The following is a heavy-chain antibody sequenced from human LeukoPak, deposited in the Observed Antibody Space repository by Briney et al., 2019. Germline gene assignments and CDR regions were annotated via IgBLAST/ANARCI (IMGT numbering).Heavy chain of an antibody. D-gene: IGHD2-2*01. Sequence: PGGSLRLSCVASGFTFDDYAMHWVRQAPGKGLEWVSGTSWNSGSIGYADSVKGRFTISRDNAKNSLYLQMNSLRAEDTALYYCAKSSGIVVVPAAPGGAFDIWGQGTMVTVSS. J-gene: IGHJ3*02. V-gene: IGHV3-9*01. CDR3: AKSSGIVVVPAAPGGAFDI. CDR2: TSWNSGSI. CDR1: GFTFDDYA.